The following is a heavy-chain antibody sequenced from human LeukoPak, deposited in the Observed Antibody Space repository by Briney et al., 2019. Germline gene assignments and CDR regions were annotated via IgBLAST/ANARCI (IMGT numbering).Heavy chain of an antibody. V-gene: IGHV1-69*06. CDR3: ARDAGGCSSTSCYQRYYYYYGMDV. J-gene: IGHJ6*04. CDR2: IIPIFGTA. CDR1: GGTFSSYA. Sequence: ASVKVSCKASGGTFSSYAICWVRQAPGQGLEWMGGIIPIFGTANYAQKFQGRVTITADKSTSTAYMELSSLRSEDTAVYYCARDAGGCSSTSCYQRYYYYYGMDVWGKGTTVTVSS. D-gene: IGHD2-2*01.